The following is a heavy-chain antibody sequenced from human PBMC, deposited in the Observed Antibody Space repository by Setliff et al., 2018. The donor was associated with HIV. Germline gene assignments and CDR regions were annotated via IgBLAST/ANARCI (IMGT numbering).Heavy chain of an antibody. V-gene: IGHV4-59*01. CDR3: AYSTGWYYFDY. D-gene: IGHD6-19*01. CDR2: VYYGGVT. CDR1: GVSISAYY. Sequence: SETLSLTCNVSGVSISAYYWSWIRQPPGKGLEWVGYVYYGGVTNYNPSLKSRLTISVDTSKNQFSLALSSVTAADTAVYYCAYSTGWYYFDYWGHGTLVTVSS. J-gene: IGHJ4*01.